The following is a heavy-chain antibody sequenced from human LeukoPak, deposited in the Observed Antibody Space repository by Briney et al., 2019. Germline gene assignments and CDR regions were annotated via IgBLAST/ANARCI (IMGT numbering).Heavy chain of an antibody. D-gene: IGHD1-1*01. CDR1: GGSFSGYY. CDR3: ARAPTRTSTPGP. J-gene: IGHJ5*02. V-gene: IGHV4-34*01. Sequence: SETLSLTCAVYGGSFSGYYWSWIRQPPGKGLEWIGEINHSGSTNYNPSLKSRVTISVDTSKNQFSLKLSSVTAADTAVYYCARAPTRTSTPGPRGQGTLVTVSP. CDR2: INHSGST.